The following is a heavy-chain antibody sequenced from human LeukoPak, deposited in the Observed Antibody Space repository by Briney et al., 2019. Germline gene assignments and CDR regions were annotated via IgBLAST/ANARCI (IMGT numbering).Heavy chain of an antibody. CDR1: GYTFTGYY. Sequence: SVKVSCKASGYTFTGYYMHWVRQAPGQGLEWMGWINPNSGGTNYAQKFQGRVTMTRGTSISTAYMELSRLRSDDTAVYYCARRSITIFGVVTYYFDYWGQGTLVTVSS. J-gene: IGHJ4*02. CDR3: ARRSITIFGVVTYYFDY. D-gene: IGHD3-3*01. CDR2: INPNSGGT. V-gene: IGHV1-2*02.